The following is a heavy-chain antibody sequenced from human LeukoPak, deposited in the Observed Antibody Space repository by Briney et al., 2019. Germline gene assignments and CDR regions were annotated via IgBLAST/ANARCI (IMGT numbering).Heavy chain of an antibody. Sequence: GGSLRLSCAASGFTFSSNGMHWVRQAPGKGLEWVGVISYDGSNKYYADSVKGRFTISRDNSKNTLYLQMNSLRAEDTAVYYCAKVRRVGYCSSTSCYGTVDYWGQGTLVTVSS. J-gene: IGHJ4*02. V-gene: IGHV3-30*18. D-gene: IGHD2-2*01. CDR2: ISYDGSNK. CDR1: GFTFSSNG. CDR3: AKVRRVGYCSSTSCYGTVDY.